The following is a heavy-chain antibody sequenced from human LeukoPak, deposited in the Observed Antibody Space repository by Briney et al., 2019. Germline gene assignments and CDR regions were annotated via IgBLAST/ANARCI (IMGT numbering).Heavy chain of an antibody. CDR3: ARGRWVVVVPAAIRYYYYMDV. V-gene: IGHV4-39*07. J-gene: IGHJ6*03. Sequence: SETLSLTCTVSGGSISSSSYYWGWIRQPPGKGLEWIVSIYYSVSTYYNPSLKSRVNISVDTSKNQFSLKLSSVTAADTAVYYCARGRWVVVVPAAIRYYYYMDVWGKGTTVTISS. CDR1: GGSISSSSYY. CDR2: IYYSVST. D-gene: IGHD2-2*01.